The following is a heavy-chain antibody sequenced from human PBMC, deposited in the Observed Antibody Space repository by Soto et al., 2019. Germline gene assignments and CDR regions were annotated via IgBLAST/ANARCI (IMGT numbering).Heavy chain of an antibody. CDR3: AGGYYDFWSGYPSESFDY. Sequence: VQLVQSGAEVKKPGSSVKVSCKASGGTFSSYAISWVRQAPGQGLEWMGGIIPIFGTANYAQKFQGRVTITADESTSTAYMELSSLRSEDTAVYYCAGGYYDFWSGYPSESFDYWGQGTLVTVSS. V-gene: IGHV1-69*01. CDR1: GGTFSSYA. J-gene: IGHJ4*02. D-gene: IGHD3-3*01. CDR2: IIPIFGTA.